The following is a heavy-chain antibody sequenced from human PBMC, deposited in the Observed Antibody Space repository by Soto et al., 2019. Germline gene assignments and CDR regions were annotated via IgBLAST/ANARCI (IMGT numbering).Heavy chain of an antibody. CDR3: AREVDGSGSYGY. CDR2: ISADNGNT. D-gene: IGHD3-10*01. V-gene: IGHV1-18*01. Sequence: ASVKVSCKASGYTFTSYAIHWVRQAPGQSLEWMGWISADNGNTKYAQKLQGRVTMTTDTSTTTAYMELRSLRSDDTAVYYCAREVDGSGSYGYWGQGTLVTVSS. J-gene: IGHJ4*02. CDR1: GYTFTSYA.